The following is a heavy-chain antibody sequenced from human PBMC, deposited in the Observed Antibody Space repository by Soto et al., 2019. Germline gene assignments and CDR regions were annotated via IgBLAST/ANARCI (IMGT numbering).Heavy chain of an antibody. D-gene: IGHD2-2*01. Sequence: QVQLVESGGGLVKPGGSLSLSCAASGFTFSDYYMSWIRQAPGRGLEWVSNIRSSSTYTNYADSVKGRFTISRDNTKHSLYLQMNSMRAEDTAVYYCARDGSRYCSSTSCLSGYYYYGMDVWGQGTTVTVSS. CDR1: GFTFSDYY. V-gene: IGHV3-11*06. CDR2: IRSSSTYT. CDR3: ARDGSRYCSSTSCLSGYYYYGMDV. J-gene: IGHJ6*02.